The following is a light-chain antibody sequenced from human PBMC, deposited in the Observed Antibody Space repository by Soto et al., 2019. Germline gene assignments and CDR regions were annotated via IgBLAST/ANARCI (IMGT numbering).Light chain of an antibody. Sequence: EMLMTQSPTTLFFSPVERVILSCWASQSVTNKLAWYQQRPGQPPRLLLYDASTRATGVPATFSGSGSGTDFTLTISSLQSEDLGVYYCLQYNYWPWTFGQGTKVDIK. V-gene: IGKV3-15*01. CDR3: LQYNYWPWT. J-gene: IGKJ1*01. CDR2: DAS. CDR1: QSVTNK.